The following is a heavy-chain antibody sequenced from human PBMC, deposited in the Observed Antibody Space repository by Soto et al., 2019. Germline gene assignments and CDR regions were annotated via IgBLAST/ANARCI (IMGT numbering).Heavy chain of an antibody. V-gene: IGHV3-23*01. CDR3: AKDPSVGYDSSGYYPDYFQH. Sequence: GGSLRLSCAASGFTFSSYAMSWVRQAPGKGLEWVSAISGSGGSTYYADSVKGRFTISRDNSKNTLYLQMNSLRAEDTAVYYCAKDPSVGYDSSGYYPDYFQHWGQGTLVTVSS. D-gene: IGHD3-22*01. J-gene: IGHJ1*01. CDR1: GFTFSSYA. CDR2: ISGSGGST.